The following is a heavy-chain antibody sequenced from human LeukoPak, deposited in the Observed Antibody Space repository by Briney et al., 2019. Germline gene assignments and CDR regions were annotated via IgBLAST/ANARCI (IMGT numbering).Heavy chain of an antibody. V-gene: IGHV4-61*02. D-gene: IGHD6-13*01. CDR3: ARDSIVGRYSSSWYLRYYFDY. Sequence: SETLSLTCTVSGGSISSGSYYWSWIRQPAGKGLEWIGRIYTSGSTNYNPSLKSRVTISVDTSKNQFSLKLSSVTAADTAVYYCARDSIVGRYSSSWYLRYYFDYWGQGTLVTVSS. J-gene: IGHJ4*02. CDR1: GGSISSGSYY. CDR2: IYTSGST.